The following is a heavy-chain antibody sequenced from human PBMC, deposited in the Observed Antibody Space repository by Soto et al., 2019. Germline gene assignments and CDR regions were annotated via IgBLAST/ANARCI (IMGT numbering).Heavy chain of an antibody. Sequence: QVHLVHSGAEVKKPGSSVKVSCQASGSTFSSYTVSWVRQAPGQGLEWMGRIIPVLGVTNYAPKFKGRVKITADKSKTTAYMELSSLRSGDTAVYYCARRRYCGADCYSKYYYGMDVWGQGTTVTVSS. V-gene: IGHV1-69*02. J-gene: IGHJ6*02. CDR2: IIPVLGVT. D-gene: IGHD2-21*02. CDR1: GSTFSSYT. CDR3: ARRRYCGADCYSKYYYGMDV.